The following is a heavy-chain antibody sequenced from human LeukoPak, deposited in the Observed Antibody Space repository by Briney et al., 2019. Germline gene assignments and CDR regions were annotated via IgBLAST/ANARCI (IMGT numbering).Heavy chain of an antibody. CDR1: GFPLSSYA. D-gene: IGHD4-17*01. Sequence: RGGSLRLSCAASGFPLSSYAMSWARQSPGKGVEGVPPIRGSGGSTQYADSEKGRYTISRDNSKNTLYLQMNSQRAEDTVVYYCSKDTVSTILADHFDHWGQGTLVTVSS. V-gene: IGHV3-23*01. CDR2: IRGSGGST. CDR3: SKDTVSTILADHFDH. J-gene: IGHJ4*02.